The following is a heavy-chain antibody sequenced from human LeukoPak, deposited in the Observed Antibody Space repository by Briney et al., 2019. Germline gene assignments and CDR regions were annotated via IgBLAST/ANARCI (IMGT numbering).Heavy chain of an antibody. CDR2: ISSASSYM. D-gene: IGHD3-10*01. CDR3: VRDQGRYYYGSGSFWLDY. V-gene: IGHV3-21*01. CDR1: GFTFSAYA. Sequence: GGSLRLSCEASGFTFSAYAMTWVRQAPGKGLEWISSISSASSYMFYADSVQGRFTISRDNAKNSLFLQMNSPRAEDTAVYYCVRDQGRYYYGSGSFWLDYWGQGTLVTVSS. J-gene: IGHJ4*02.